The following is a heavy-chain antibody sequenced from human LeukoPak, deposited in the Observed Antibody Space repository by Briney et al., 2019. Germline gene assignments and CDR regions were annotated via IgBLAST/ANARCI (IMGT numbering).Heavy chain of an antibody. CDR2: INYSGST. D-gene: IGHD3-16*01. Sequence: SETLSLSCAASGGAIRNDYRSWVRQPPGKGLEWIAYINYSGSTTYNPSLESRVTISVETSKNLFSLKFTSATAADTAVYYCARHRPGERRFDPWGQGTLVTVSS. CDR1: GGAIRNDY. V-gene: IGHV4-59*08. J-gene: IGHJ5*02. CDR3: ARHRPGERRFDP.